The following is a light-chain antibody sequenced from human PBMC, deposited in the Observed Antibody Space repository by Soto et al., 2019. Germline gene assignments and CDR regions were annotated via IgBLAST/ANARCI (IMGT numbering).Light chain of an antibody. V-gene: IGLV2-11*01. CDR1: SSDVGGYNY. J-gene: IGLJ1*01. CDR2: DVT. Sequence: QSVLTQPRSVSGSPGQSVTISCTGTSSDVGGYNYVSWHQQHPGKAPKLMIYDVTKRPSGVPDRFSGSKSGNTASLTISGLQAEDEADYYCCSYAGSYTFDVFGTGTQLTVL. CDR3: CSYAGSYTFDV.